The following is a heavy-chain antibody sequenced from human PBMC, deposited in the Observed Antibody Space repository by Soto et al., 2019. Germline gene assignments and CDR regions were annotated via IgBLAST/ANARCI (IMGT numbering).Heavy chain of an antibody. CDR3: ARQTTYSSSWYDY. Sequence: PSETLSLTCTVSGGSISSYYWSWIRQPPGKGLEWIGYIYYSGSTNYNPSLKSRVTISVDTSKNQFSLKLRSVTAADTALYYCARQTTYSSSWYDYWGHGTLVTAPQ. D-gene: IGHD6-13*01. CDR2: IYYSGST. J-gene: IGHJ5*01. V-gene: IGHV4-59*12. CDR1: GGSISSYY.